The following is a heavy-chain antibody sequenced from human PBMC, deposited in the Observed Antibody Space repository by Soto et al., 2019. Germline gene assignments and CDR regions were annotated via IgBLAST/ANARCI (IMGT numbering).Heavy chain of an antibody. CDR2: IIPIFGTA. CDR1: RGTLTSDY. Sequence: SVQISCKSSRGTLTSDYKSGVRQGRGQGQIWLGGIIPIFGTANYAQKFQGRVTITADESTSTAYMELSSLRSQETAVYYCLRSRVSRRVVLGLYGGFDI. CDR3: LRSRVSRRVVLGLYGGFDI. J-gene: IGHJ3*02. V-gene: IGHV1-69*01. D-gene: IGHD2-15*01.